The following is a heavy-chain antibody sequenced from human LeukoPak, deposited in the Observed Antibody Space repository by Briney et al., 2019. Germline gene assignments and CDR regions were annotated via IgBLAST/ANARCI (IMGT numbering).Heavy chain of an antibody. D-gene: IGHD5-18*01. CDR2: INHSGST. V-gene: IGHV4-34*01. Sequence: SETLSLTCAVYGGSFSGYYWSWIRQPPGKGLEWIGEINHSGSTNYNPSLKSRVTISVDTSKNQFSLKLGSVTAADTAVYYCARSTYTASDYWGQGTLVTVSS. J-gene: IGHJ4*02. CDR1: GGSFSGYY. CDR3: ARSTYTASDY.